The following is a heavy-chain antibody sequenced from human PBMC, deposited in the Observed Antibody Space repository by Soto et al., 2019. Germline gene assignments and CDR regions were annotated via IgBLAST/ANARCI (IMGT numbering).Heavy chain of an antibody. Sequence: GGSLRLSCAASGFTFSSYAMSWVRQAPGKGLEWVSAISGSGGSTYYADSMKGRFTISRDNSKNTLYLQMNSLRAEDTAVYYCAKGWLGQLRPDAFDIWGQGTMVTVSS. CDR2: ISGSGGST. J-gene: IGHJ3*02. V-gene: IGHV3-23*01. D-gene: IGHD6-19*01. CDR3: AKGWLGQLRPDAFDI. CDR1: GFTFSSYA.